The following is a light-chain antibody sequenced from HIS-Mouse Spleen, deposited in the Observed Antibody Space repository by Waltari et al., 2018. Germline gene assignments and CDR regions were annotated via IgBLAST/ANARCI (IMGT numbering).Light chain of an antibody. CDR2: EDS. CDR3: YSTDSSGNHRV. V-gene: IGLV3-10*01. CDR1: ALPKNY. J-gene: IGLJ2*01. Sequence: SYELTQPPSVSVSPGQPARITCSGDALPKNYAYWYQQKSGQAPVLVIYEDSKRPSGIHERFSGSSSGTMATLTISGAQVEDEADYYCYSTDSSGNHRVFGGGTKLTVL.